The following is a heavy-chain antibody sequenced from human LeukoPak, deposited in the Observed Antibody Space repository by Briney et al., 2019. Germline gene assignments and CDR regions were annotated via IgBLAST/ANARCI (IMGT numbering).Heavy chain of an antibody. V-gene: IGHV4-34*01. D-gene: IGHD3-22*01. CDR3: ARAPSYYYDVSGYWFDP. J-gene: IGHJ5*02. CDR1: GGSFSGFH. Sequence: PSETLSLTCGVYGGSFSGFHWTWIRQPPGKGLEWIGEINHSGSTNYNPSLKSRVTMSVDTSKSKFSLKLSSVTAADTAVYYCARAPSYYYDVSGYWFDPWGQGTLVTVSS. CDR2: INHSGST.